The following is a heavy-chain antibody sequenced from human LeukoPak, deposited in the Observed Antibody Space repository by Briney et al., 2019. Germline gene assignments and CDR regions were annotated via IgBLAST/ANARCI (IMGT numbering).Heavy chain of an antibody. CDR2: ISGSGGST. Sequence: PGGSLRLSCAASGFTFSSYAMSWVRQAPGKGLEWVSAISGSGGSTYYADSVKGRFTISRDNSQNFLYLQMNYLRAEDTALYYCAKDAVDASGRTNAFDVWGQGAMVTVSS. CDR3: AKDAVDASGRTNAFDV. D-gene: IGHD3-10*01. J-gene: IGHJ3*01. CDR1: GFTFSSYA. V-gene: IGHV3-23*01.